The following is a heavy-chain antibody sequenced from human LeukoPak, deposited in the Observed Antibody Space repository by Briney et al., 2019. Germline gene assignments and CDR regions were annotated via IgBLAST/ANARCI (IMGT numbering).Heavy chain of an antibody. CDR1: GFTFSSYW. V-gene: IGHV3-74*01. Sequence: GGSLRLSCAASGFTFSSYWMHWVRQAPGKGLVWVSRINSDGSGTNYADSVKGRFTISRDNAKNTLYLQMNSLRDENTAVYYCAPSTLSRRGGGCYLDYWGQGTLVTVYS. CDR2: INSDGSGT. CDR3: APSTLSRRGGGCYLDY. D-gene: IGHD2-15*01. J-gene: IGHJ4*02.